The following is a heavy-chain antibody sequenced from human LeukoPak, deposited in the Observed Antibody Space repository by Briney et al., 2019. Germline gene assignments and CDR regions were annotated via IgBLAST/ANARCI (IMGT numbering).Heavy chain of an antibody. V-gene: IGHV3-30*18. J-gene: IGHJ5*02. CDR1: GFTFSSYG. Sequence: QPGRSLRLSCVASGFTFSSYGMHWVRQAPGKGLEWVAVISYDGSNKYYADSVKGRFTISRDNSKNTLYLQMNSLRAEDTAVYYCAKDGIMGATRAWFDPWGQGTLVTVSS. D-gene: IGHD1-26*01. CDR2: ISYDGSNK. CDR3: AKDGIMGATRAWFDP.